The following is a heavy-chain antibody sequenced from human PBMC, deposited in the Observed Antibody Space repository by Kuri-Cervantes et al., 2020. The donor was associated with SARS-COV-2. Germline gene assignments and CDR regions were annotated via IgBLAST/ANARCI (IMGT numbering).Heavy chain of an antibody. CDR2: ISSSGSTI. J-gene: IGHJ4*02. Sequence: GESLKISCAASGFTFSDYYMSWIRQAPGKGLEWVSYISSSGSTIYYADPVKGRFTISRDNAKNSLYLQMNSLRAEDTAVYYCARNDFWSGYYFDYWGQGTLVTVSS. CDR3: ARNDFWSGYYFDY. D-gene: IGHD3-3*01. CDR1: GFTFSDYY. V-gene: IGHV3-11*04.